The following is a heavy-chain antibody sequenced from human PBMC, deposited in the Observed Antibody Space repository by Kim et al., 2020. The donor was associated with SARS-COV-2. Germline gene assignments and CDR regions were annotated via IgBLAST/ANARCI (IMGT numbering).Heavy chain of an antibody. V-gene: IGHV3-48*01. Sequence: GGSLRLSCAASGFTFSSYSMNWVRQAPGKGLEWVSYISSSSSTIYYADSVKGRFTISRDNAKNSLYLQMNSLRAEDTAVYYCASQVVPAAMGYYYGMDVWGQGTTVTVAS. CDR1: GFTFSSYS. D-gene: IGHD2-2*01. CDR3: ASQVVPAAMGYYYGMDV. J-gene: IGHJ6*01. CDR2: ISSSSSTI.